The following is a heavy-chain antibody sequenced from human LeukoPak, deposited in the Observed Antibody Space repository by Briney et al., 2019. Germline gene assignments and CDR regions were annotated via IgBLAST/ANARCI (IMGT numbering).Heavy chain of an antibody. D-gene: IGHD3-16*02. CDR3: ARDRAFIMITFGGVIALDY. J-gene: IGHJ4*02. CDR2: INPSGGST. CDR1: GYTFTSYY. V-gene: IGHV1-46*01. Sequence: ASVKVSCKASGYTFTSYYMHWVRQAPGQGLEWMGIINPSGGSTSYAQKFQGRVTMTRDTSTSTVYMELSSLRSEDTAVYYCARDRAFIMITFGGVIALDYWGQGTLVTVSS.